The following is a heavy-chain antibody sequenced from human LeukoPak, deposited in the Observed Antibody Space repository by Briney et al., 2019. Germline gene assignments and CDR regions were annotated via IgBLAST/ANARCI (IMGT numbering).Heavy chain of an antibody. D-gene: IGHD2-15*01. CDR3: ARDTHFDY. CDR1: GFTFDDYA. V-gene: IGHV3-21*01. CDR2: ISSSSSYI. J-gene: IGHJ4*02. Sequence: GGSLRLSCAASGFTFDDYAMHWVRQGPGKGLEWVSSISSSSSYIYYADSVKGRFTISRDNAKNSLYLQMNSLRAEDTAVYYCARDTHFDYWGQGTLVTVSS.